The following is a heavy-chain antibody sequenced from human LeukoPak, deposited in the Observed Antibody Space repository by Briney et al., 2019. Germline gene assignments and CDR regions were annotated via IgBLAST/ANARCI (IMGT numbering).Heavy chain of an antibody. D-gene: IGHD2-8*01. Sequence: GESLKISCEGSGYTFTSFWIAWVRQMPGKGLEWMGIIYPGDSDTRYSPSFQGQVTISADKSISTAYLQWSSLKASDTAMYYCARAYCTNGVCYPYYFDYWGQGTLVTVSS. CDR1: GYTFTSFW. CDR3: ARAYCTNGVCYPYYFDY. CDR2: IYPGDSDT. V-gene: IGHV5-51*01. J-gene: IGHJ4*02.